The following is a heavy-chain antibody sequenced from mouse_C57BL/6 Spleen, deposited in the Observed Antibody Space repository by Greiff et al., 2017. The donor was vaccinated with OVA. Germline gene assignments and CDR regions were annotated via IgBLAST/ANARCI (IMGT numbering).Heavy chain of an antibody. CDR3: EGEDGSSYDAMDD. D-gene: IGHD1-1*01. V-gene: IGHV1-39*01. CDR2: INPNYGTT. J-gene: IGHJ4*01. Sequence: EVQRVESGPELVKPGASVKISCKASGYSFTDYNMNWVKQSNGKSLEWIGVINPNYGTTNYNQKFKGKATLTVDQASSTAYMQLNSLTSEDAAVYYCEGEDGSSYDAMDDWGQGTSVTVSS. CDR1: GYSFTDYN.